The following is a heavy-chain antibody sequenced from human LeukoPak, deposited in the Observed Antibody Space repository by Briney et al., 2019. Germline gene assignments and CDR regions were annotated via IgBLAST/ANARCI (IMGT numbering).Heavy chain of an antibody. CDR3: ARGSRITIFGVVHYYMDV. D-gene: IGHD3-3*01. Sequence: GGSLRLSCAASGFTVSSNYMSWVRQAPGRGLEWVSVIYSGGSTYYADSVKGRFTISRDNSKNTLYLQMNSLRAEDTAVYYCARGSRITIFGVVHYYMDVWGKGTTVTVSS. CDR1: GFTVSSNY. V-gene: IGHV3-66*02. CDR2: IYSGGST. J-gene: IGHJ6*03.